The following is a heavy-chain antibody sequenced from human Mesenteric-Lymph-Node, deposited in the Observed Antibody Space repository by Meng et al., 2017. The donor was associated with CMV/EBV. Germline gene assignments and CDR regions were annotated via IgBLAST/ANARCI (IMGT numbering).Heavy chain of an antibody. Sequence: GESLKISCAASGFTFRTYAMGWVRQAPGKGLEWVSSISGSGTSTYYADSVKGRFTISRDNSKNTLYLQMNSLRAEDTAVYYCARAALVPAASPSPFDYWGQGTLVTVSS. CDR1: GFTFRTYA. J-gene: IGHJ4*02. V-gene: IGHV3-23*01. D-gene: IGHD2-2*01. CDR3: ARAALVPAASPSPFDY. CDR2: ISGSGTST.